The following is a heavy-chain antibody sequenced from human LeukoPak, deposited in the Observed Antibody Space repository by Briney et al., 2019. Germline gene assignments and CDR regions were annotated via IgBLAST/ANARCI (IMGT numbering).Heavy chain of an antibody. CDR3: ARANRRGYGYGYYVY. D-gene: IGHD5-18*01. V-gene: IGHV1-2*04. CDR2: INPNSGGT. Sequence: ASVKVSCKASGYTFTGYYMHWVRQAPGQGLEWMGWINPNSGGTNYAQKFQGWVTMTRDTSISTAYMELSRLRSDDTAVYYCARANRRGYGYGYYVYWGQGTLVTVSS. J-gene: IGHJ4*02. CDR1: GYTFTGYY.